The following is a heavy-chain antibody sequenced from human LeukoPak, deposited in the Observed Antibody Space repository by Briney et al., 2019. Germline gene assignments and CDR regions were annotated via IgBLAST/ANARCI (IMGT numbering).Heavy chain of an antibody. CDR3: ARVSIAAAGPNLDY. CDR1: GYTFTGYY. D-gene: IGHD6-13*01. V-gene: IGHV1-2*02. Sequence: ASVKVSCKASGYTFTGYYMHWVRQAPGQGLEWMGWINPNSGGTYYAQKFQGRVTMTRDTSISTAYMELSRLRSDDTAVYYCARVSIAAAGPNLDYWGQGTLVTVSS. J-gene: IGHJ4*02. CDR2: INPNSGGT.